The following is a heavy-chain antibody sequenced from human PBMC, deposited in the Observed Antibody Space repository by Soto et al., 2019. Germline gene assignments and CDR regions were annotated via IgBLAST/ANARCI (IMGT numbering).Heavy chain of an antibody. CDR3: ASASGYYSFDY. V-gene: IGHV4-38-2*02. D-gene: IGHD3-22*01. CDR2: IHHSGST. J-gene: IGHJ4*02. Sequence: SETLSLTCTVSGASVSTGAYYWGWIRQPPGEGLEWIGSIHHSGSTYHNPSLKSRVTISVDTSKNQFSLKLSSVTATDTAVYYCASASGYYSFDYWGQGTLVTVSS. CDR1: GASVSTGAYY.